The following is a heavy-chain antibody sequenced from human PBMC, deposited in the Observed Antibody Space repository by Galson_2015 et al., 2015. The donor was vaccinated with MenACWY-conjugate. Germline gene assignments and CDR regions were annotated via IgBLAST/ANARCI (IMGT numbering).Heavy chain of an antibody. J-gene: IGHJ3*01. V-gene: IGHV4/OR15-8*02. CDR3: ARRSLGDAFDV. Sequence: NPSLKSRVSISIDTSKNQFSLRLRSVNAADTAIYYCARRSLGDAFDVWGQGTMVTVS.